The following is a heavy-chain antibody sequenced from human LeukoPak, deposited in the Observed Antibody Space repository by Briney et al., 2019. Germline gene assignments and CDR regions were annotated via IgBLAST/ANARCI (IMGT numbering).Heavy chain of an antibody. J-gene: IGHJ4*02. CDR2: ISSTSAYI. D-gene: IGHD6-6*01. CDR1: GFALKSYS. Sequence: GSLRLSCAGSGFALKSYSLTWVRQAPGKGLEWVSSISSTSAYIHYADSVKGRFTISRDNVDNVVYLEMNSLRAEDTAVYYCAKGARWDSSSSAVYFDYWGQGTLVTVSS. V-gene: IGHV3-21*01. CDR3: AKGARWDSSSSAVYFDY.